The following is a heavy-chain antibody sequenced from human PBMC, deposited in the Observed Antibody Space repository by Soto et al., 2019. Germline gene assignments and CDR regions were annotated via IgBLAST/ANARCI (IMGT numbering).Heavy chain of an antibody. J-gene: IGHJ4*02. CDR2: ISSSGSTI. V-gene: IGHV3-11*01. D-gene: IGHD6-19*01. Sequence: PGGSLRLSCAASGFTFSDYYMSWIRQAPGKGLEWVSYISSSGSTIYYADSVKGRFTISRDNAKNSLYLQMNSLRAEDTAVYYCARVPVRVPEYQLLRIAVAANFFDYWGQGTLVTVSS. CDR1: GFTFSDYY. CDR3: ARVPVRVPEYQLLRIAVAANFFDY.